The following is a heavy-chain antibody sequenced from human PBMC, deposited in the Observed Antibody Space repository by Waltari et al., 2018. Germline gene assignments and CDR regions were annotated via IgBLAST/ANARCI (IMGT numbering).Heavy chain of an antibody. CDR3: AAGVLPKVLDY. D-gene: IGHD1-1*01. Sequence: EVQLVESGGGLVQPGGSLRLSCAASGFTFSSYAMHWVRQAPVKGLEYVSAISSNGCSTYYANSVNVRFTISRDNSQNTLYLQMGSLRAEYMAVYYCAAGVLPKVLDYWGQGTLVTVSS. V-gene: IGHV3-64*01. CDR2: ISSNGCST. J-gene: IGHJ4*02. CDR1: GFTFSSYA.